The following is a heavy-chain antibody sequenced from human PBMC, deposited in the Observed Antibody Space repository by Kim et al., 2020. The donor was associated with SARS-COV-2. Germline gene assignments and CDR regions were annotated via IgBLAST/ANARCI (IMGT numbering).Heavy chain of an antibody. V-gene: IGHV3-23*01. CDR2: ISHDGTSS. CDR3: AKDVWDYSGMDV. D-gene: IGHD1-26*01. Sequence: EGSLRLSCVASGFSFSCCAMTWVRQVPGKGPEWVSSISHDGTSSHYANSVGGRFTISRDDSKNTLYLQLNSLRGDDTALYYCAKDVWDYSGMDVWGQGTTVTVSS. J-gene: IGHJ6*02. CDR1: GFSFSCCA.